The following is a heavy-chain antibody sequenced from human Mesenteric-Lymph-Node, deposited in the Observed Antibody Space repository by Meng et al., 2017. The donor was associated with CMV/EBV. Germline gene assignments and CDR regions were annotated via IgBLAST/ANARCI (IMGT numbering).Heavy chain of an antibody. D-gene: IGHD3-10*01. CDR3: ARQEYYYASGAFDY. CDR2: IYYSGST. V-gene: IGHV4-59*01. CDR1: HDSIRGYY. J-gene: IGHJ4*02. Sequence: SETLSLTCNISHDSIRGYYWSWIRQPPGKGLEWIGYIYYSGSTNYNPSLKSRVTISVDTSKNQFSLKLNSVTAADTAVYYCARQEYYYASGAFDYWGQGTLVTVSS.